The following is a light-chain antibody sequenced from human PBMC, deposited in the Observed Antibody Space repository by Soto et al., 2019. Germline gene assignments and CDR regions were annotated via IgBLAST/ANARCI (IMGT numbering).Light chain of an antibody. Sequence: QSSLTQPPSASGSPGQSVTISCTGTSSDVGGYNYVSWYQQHPGKAPKLMIYEVSKRPSGVPDRFSGSKSGNTASLTVSGLQAEDEADYYCSSYAGSNKFVGVGKGTKVTVL. V-gene: IGLV2-8*01. CDR1: SSDVGGYNY. CDR3: SSYAGSNKFVG. J-gene: IGLJ1*01. CDR2: EVS.